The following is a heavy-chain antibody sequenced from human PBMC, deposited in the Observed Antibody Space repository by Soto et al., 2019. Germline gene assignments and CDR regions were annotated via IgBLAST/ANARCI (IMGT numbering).Heavy chain of an antibody. D-gene: IGHD3-3*01. CDR2: ISSSGSTI. Sequence: VGSLRLSCAASGFTFSDYYMSWIRQALGKGLEWVSYISSSGSTIYYADSVKGRFTISRDNAKNSLYLQMNSLRAEDTAVYYCARSLYYDFWSGYYTDYYYYGMDVWGQGTTVTVSS. CDR3: ARSLYYDFWSGYYTDYYYYGMDV. J-gene: IGHJ6*02. CDR1: GFTFSDYY. V-gene: IGHV3-11*01.